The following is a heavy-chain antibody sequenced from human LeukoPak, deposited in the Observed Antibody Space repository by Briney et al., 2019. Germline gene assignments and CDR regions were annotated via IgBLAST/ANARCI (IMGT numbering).Heavy chain of an antibody. CDR1: GFSFSAYA. CDR2: IEASGGAT. CDR3: AKGSGSGWYGWFAP. Sequence: GGSLRLSCAASGFSFSAYAMYWVRQAPGKGLEWVSSIEASGGATYYADSVKGRFTIARDNSKNTFYRQMNSLRADDTAVYYCAKGSGSGWYGWFAPWGQGTLVTVSS. J-gene: IGHJ5*02. V-gene: IGHV3-23*01. D-gene: IGHD6-19*01.